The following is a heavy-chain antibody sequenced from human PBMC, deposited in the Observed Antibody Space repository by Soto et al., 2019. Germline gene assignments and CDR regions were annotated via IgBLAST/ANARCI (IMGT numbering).Heavy chain of an antibody. Sequence: PSETLSLTCTGSGGSISSYYCSWIRQPPGKGLEWIGYIYYSGSTNYNPSLTSRVTISVDTSKNQFSLKLSSVTAADTAVYYCARVCDVATMGRVYYYCYDVEDWGNGSAVTVSS. J-gene: IGHJ6*03. CDR1: GGSISSYY. D-gene: IGHD5-12*01. CDR3: ARVCDVATMGRVYYYCYDVED. CDR2: IYYSGST. V-gene: IGHV4-59*01.